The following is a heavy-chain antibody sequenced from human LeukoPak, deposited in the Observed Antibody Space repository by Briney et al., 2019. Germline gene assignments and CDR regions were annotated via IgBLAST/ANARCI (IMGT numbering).Heavy chain of an antibody. Sequence: SVTVSCTASGGTFSSYAISWVRQAPGQGLEWMGGIIPIFGTANYAQKFQGRVTITADESTSTAYMELSSLRSEDTAVYYCARDGGYYDSSGYSSPDAFDIWGQGTMVTVSS. J-gene: IGHJ3*02. D-gene: IGHD3-22*01. CDR1: GGTFSSYA. CDR3: ARDGGYYDSSGYSSPDAFDI. V-gene: IGHV1-69*13. CDR2: IIPIFGTA.